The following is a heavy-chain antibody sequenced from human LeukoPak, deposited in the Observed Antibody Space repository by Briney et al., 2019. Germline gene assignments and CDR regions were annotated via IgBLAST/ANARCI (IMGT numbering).Heavy chain of an antibody. Sequence: SVKVSCKASGGTFSSYAISWVRQAPGQGLEWMGGIIPIFGTANYAQKFQGRVTITADESTSTAYMELSSLRSEDTAVYYCARDREGYCSSTSCYPSNWFDPWGQGTLVTVSS. CDR1: GGTFSSYA. D-gene: IGHD2-2*01. J-gene: IGHJ5*02. V-gene: IGHV1-69*13. CDR3: ARDREGYCSSTSCYPSNWFDP. CDR2: IIPIFGTA.